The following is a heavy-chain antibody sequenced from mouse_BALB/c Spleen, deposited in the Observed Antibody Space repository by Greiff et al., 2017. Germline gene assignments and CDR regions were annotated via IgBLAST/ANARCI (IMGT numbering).Heavy chain of an antibody. J-gene: IGHJ4*01. Sequence: QVQLQQSAAELARPGASVKMSCKASGYTFTSYTMHWVKQRPGQGLEWIGYINPSSGYTEYNQKFKDKTTLTADKSSSTAYMQLSSLTSEDSAVYYCARRPYYGYLYAMDYWGQGTSVTVSS. CDR3: ARRPYYGYLYAMDY. CDR1: GYTFTSYT. CDR2: INPSSGYT. D-gene: IGHD1-2*01. V-gene: IGHV1-4*02.